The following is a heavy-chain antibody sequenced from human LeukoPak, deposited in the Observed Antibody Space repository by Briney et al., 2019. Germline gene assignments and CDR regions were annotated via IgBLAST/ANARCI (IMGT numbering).Heavy chain of an antibody. CDR1: GFTFSSYA. CDR3: AKISHIVVVVAATYFDD. J-gene: IGHJ4*02. V-gene: IGHV3-23*01. Sequence: PGGSLRLSCAASGFTFSSYAMSWVRQAPGKGLEWASAISGSGGSTYYADSVKGRFTISRDNSKNTLYLQMNSLRAEDTAVYYCAKISHIVVVVAATYFDDWGQLTLVTVYS. CDR2: ISGSGGST. D-gene: IGHD2-15*01.